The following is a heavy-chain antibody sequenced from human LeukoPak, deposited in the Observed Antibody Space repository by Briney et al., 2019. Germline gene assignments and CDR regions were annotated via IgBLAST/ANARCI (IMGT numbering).Heavy chain of an antibody. D-gene: IGHD6-6*01. CDR2: INPNSGGT. J-gene: IGHJ4*02. Sequence: EASVKVSCRASGYTFTGYYMHWVRQAPGQGLEWLGWINPNSGGTNYAQNLQGRVTMTRDSSISTAHMELSRLRSDDTAVYYCATGRELEYSSSSDRAFDYWGQGTLVTVSS. CDR1: GYTFTGYY. V-gene: IGHV1-2*02. CDR3: ATGRELEYSSSSDRAFDY.